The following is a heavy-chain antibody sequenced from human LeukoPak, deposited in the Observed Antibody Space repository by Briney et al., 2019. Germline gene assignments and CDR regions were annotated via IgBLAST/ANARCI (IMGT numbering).Heavy chain of an antibody. Sequence: GSLRLSCEDSGFTFRSYEMNWVRQAPGKGLEWIGSIYHSGRTYYNPSLKSRVTISVDTSKNQFSLKLSSVTAADTAVYYCAREGDSSSVGWFDPWGQGTLVTVSS. D-gene: IGHD6-13*01. J-gene: IGHJ5*02. CDR2: IYHSGRT. CDR1: GFTFRSYE. CDR3: AREGDSSSVGWFDP. V-gene: IGHV4-38-2*02.